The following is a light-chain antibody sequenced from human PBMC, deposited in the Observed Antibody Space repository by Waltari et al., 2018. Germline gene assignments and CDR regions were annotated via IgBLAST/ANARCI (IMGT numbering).Light chain of an antibody. Sequence: QSALTQPASVSGSPGQSITISCTGTSSDVGTYNLVSWYQQHPGKAPQILIYEGTKRPSGVSNRFSGSKSGNTASLTISVLQAEDEAHYYCCSYAGGRPHVVFGGGTQLTVL. CDR2: EGT. J-gene: IGLJ2*01. V-gene: IGLV2-23*01. CDR3: CSYAGGRPHVV. CDR1: SSDVGTYNL.